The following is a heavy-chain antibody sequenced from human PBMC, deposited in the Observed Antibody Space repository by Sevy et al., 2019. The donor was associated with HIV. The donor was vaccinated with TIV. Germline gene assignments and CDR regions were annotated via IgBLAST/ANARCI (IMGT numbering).Heavy chain of an antibody. CDR3: ARVSRNSEWGYYFDS. D-gene: IGHD4-4*01. CDR2: LYHSGST. Sequence: SETLSLTCAVSGGSLSSGAYSWSWIRQPPGKGLEWIGCLYHSGSTYYNPSLKSRVTISVDRSKNQFSLKLSSVTAADTAVYYCARVSRNSEWGYYFDSWGQGTLVTVSS. J-gene: IGHJ4*02. CDR1: GGSLSSGAYS. V-gene: IGHV4-30-2*01.